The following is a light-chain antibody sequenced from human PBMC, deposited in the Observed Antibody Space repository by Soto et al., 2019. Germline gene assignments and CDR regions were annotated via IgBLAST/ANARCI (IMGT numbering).Light chain of an antibody. CDR2: AAS. Sequence: DFQVTQSPSSLSASVGDRVTITCRASQSVNDYLNWYQQRPGKAPRLLIYAASTLHSGVPSRFSGSGFGTDFSPPIPSLQPEDFTPYYCQQSSSTPYTFGQGTKLKIK. V-gene: IGKV1-39*01. CDR3: QQSSSTPYT. J-gene: IGKJ2*01. CDR1: QSVNDY.